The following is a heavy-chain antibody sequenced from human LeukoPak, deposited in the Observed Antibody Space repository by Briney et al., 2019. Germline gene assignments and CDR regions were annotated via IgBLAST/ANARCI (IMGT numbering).Heavy chain of an antibody. V-gene: IGHV2-70*04. CDR2: TDWDDDK. D-gene: IGHD1-20*01. Sequence: SGPTLVNPTQTLTLTCTFSGFSLSTSGMRVSWIRQPQGMALEWLARTDWDDDKFYSTSLKTRLTISKHTPKNQVVLTMTNMDPVDTATYYCARQASPYSWNDHDAFDIWAQGTMLTVP. CDR3: ARQASPYSWNDHDAFDI. CDR1: GFSLSTSGMR. J-gene: IGHJ3*02.